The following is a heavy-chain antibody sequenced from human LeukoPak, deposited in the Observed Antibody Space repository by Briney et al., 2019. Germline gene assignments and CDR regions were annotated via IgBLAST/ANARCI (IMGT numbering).Heavy chain of an antibody. CDR2: IIPIFGTA. Sequence: SVKVSCKASGGTFSSDAISWVRQAPGQGLEWVGGIIPIFGTANYAQKFQGRVTITADKSTSTAYMELSSLRSEDTAVYYCARWAGMNDNWFDPWGQGTLVTVSS. J-gene: IGHJ5*02. V-gene: IGHV1-69*06. CDR3: ARWAGMNDNWFDP. D-gene: IGHD6-19*01. CDR1: GGTFSSDA.